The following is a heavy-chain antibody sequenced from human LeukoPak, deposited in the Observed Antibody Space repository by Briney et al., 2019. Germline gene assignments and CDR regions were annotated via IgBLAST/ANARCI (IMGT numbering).Heavy chain of an antibody. J-gene: IGHJ1*01. CDR1: GFTFSSYG. Sequence: PGGSLRLSCAASGFTFSSYGMHWVRQAPGKGLEWVAVISYDGSNKYYADSVKGRFTISRDNSKNTLYLQMNSLRAEDTAVCYCAKALHPYDSSPNFQHWGQGTLVTVSS. CDR2: ISYDGSNK. CDR3: AKALHPYDSSPNFQH. D-gene: IGHD3-22*01. V-gene: IGHV3-30*18.